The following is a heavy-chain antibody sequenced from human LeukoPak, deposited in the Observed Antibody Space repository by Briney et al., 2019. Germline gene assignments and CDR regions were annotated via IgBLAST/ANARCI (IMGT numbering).Heavy chain of an antibody. CDR2: ISSSSSYI. Sequence: PGGSLRLSCAASGFTFSSYSMNWVRQAPGKGLEWVSSISSSSSYIYYADSVKGRFTISRDNAKNSLYLQMNSLRAEDTAVYYCVSLGVGATFDAFDIWGQGTMVTVSS. CDR3: VSLGVGATFDAFDI. CDR1: GFTFSSYS. V-gene: IGHV3-21*01. D-gene: IGHD1-26*01. J-gene: IGHJ3*02.